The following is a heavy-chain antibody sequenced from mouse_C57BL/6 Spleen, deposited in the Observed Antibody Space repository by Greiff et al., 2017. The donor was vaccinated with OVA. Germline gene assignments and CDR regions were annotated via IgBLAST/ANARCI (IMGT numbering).Heavy chain of an antibody. D-gene: IGHD2-4*01. CDR2: IDHETGGT. V-gene: IGHV1-15*01. CDR1: GYTFTDYE. J-gene: IGHJ4*01. Sequence: QVQLQQSGAGLVRPGAPLPLSCKASGYTFTDYEMHWVKQTPVHGLEWFGAIDHETGGTAYNQKFKGNAILTADKSSSTAYMDLRSLTSEDYAVYYCTRIIGYDSHWGQGTAVTVSS. CDR3: TRIIGYDSH.